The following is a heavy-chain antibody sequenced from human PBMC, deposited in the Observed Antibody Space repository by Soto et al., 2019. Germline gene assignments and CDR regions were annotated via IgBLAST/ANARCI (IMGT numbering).Heavy chain of an antibody. CDR3: ASVDSSGWYNVDDY. J-gene: IGHJ4*02. V-gene: IGHV3-21*01. Sequence: GGSLRLSCAASGFTFSSYSMNWVRQAPGKGLEWVSSISSSSSYIYYADSVKGRFTISRDNAKNSLYLQMNSLRAEDTAVYYCASVDSSGWYNVDDYWGQGTLVTVS. CDR1: GFTFSSYS. CDR2: ISSSSSYI. D-gene: IGHD6-19*01.